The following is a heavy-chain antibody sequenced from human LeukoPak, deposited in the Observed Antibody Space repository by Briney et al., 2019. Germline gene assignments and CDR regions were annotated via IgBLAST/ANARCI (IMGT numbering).Heavy chain of an antibody. D-gene: IGHD6-13*01. J-gene: IGHJ6*02. CDR3: ARGVRSSSWYPRYYYYGMDV. CDR1: GGSFSGYY. CDR2: INHSGST. Sequence: PSETLSLTCAVYGGSFSGYYWSWIRQPPGKGLEWIGEINHSGSTNYNPSLKSRVTISVDTFKNQFSLKLSSVPAADTAVYYCARGVRSSSWYPRYYYYGMDVWGQGTTVTVSS. V-gene: IGHV4-34*01.